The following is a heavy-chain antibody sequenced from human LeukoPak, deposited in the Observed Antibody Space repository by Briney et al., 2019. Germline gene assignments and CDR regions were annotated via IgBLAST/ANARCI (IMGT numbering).Heavy chain of an antibody. J-gene: IGHJ4*02. D-gene: IGHD2-2*01. V-gene: IGHV4-34*01. CDR3: ARRQKASVVPAAAWDY. CDR2: INHSGST. CDR1: GGSFSGYY. Sequence: PSETLSLTCAVYGGSFSGYYWSWIRQPPGKGLEWIGEINHSGSTNYNPSLKSRVTISVDTSKNQFSLKLSSVTAADTAVYYCARRQKASVVPAAAWDYWGQGTLVTVSS.